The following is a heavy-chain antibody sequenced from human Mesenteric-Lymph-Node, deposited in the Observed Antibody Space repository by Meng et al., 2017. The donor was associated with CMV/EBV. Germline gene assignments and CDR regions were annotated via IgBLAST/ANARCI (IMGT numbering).Heavy chain of an antibody. CDR3: AKDGGTGSSSYYYYYYGMDV. V-gene: IGHV3-23*01. J-gene: IGHJ6*02. D-gene: IGHD6-6*01. Sequence: GESLKISCTASGFTFSNYAMSWVRQAPGKGLEWVSAISGSGANTYYAGSVKGRFTISRDNSKNTLYLQMNSLRAEDTAIYYCAKDGGTGSSSYYYYYYGMDVWGQGTTVTVSS. CDR1: GFTFSNYA. CDR2: ISGSGANT.